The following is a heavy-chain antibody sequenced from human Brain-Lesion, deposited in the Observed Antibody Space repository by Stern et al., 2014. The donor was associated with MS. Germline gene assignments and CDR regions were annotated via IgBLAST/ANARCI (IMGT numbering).Heavy chain of an antibody. D-gene: IGHD2-15*01. J-gene: IGHJ5*02. Sequence: QLVESGPGLVKPSETLSLTCTVAGGSVSSTSYAWAWIRQPPGKGLEWIGTIYYSGDTYYSPSLQSRLTISLDTSQNPVSLQRRSVTAADTAVYYCAGEEDIRYCSGGSCTGNWFDPWGQGTLVTVSS. V-gene: IGHV4-39*01. CDR3: AGEEDIRYCSGGSCTGNWFDP. CDR1: GGSVSSTSYA. CDR2: IYYSGDT.